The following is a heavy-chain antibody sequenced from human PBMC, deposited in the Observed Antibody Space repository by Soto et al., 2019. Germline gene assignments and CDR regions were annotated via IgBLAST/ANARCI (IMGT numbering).Heavy chain of an antibody. CDR1: GGSISSGGYY. J-gene: IGHJ6*02. CDR3: ARGNGTENYYYYYSGMDV. D-gene: IGHD3-10*01. CDR2: IYYSGST. V-gene: IGHV4-31*03. Sequence: SETLSLTCTVSGGSISSGGYYWSWIRQHPGKGLEWIGYIYYSGSTYYNPSLKSRVTISVDTSKNQFSLKLSSVTAADTAVYYCARGNGTENYYYYYSGMDVWGQGTTVTVYS.